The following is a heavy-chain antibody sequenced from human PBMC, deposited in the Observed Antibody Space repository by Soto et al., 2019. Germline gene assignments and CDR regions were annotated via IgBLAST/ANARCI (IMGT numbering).Heavy chain of an antibody. D-gene: IGHD6-13*01. Sequence: EVQLVESGGGLVKPGGSLRLSCAASGFTFSSYSMNWVRQAPGKGLEWVSSISSSSSYIYYADSVKGRFTISRDNAKNSLYLQMNSLRAEDTAVYYCARDFMAEYPEAWGSGVEVLQQLVRSSLANYYYYGMDVWGQGTTVTVSS. CDR1: GFTFSSYS. CDR3: ARDFMAEYPEAWGSGVEVLQQLVRSSLANYYYYGMDV. J-gene: IGHJ6*02. V-gene: IGHV3-21*01. CDR2: ISSSSSYI.